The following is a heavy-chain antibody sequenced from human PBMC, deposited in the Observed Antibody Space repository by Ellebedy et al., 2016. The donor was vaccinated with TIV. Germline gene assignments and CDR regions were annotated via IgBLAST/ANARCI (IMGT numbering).Heavy chain of an antibody. CDR2: ISHTGSRT. CDR1: GFTFSSFA. J-gene: IGHJ4*02. V-gene: IGHV3-23*01. CDR3: AKGRGGGSDTSAPRYYFDY. D-gene: IGHD3-22*01. Sequence: PGGSLRLSCAASGFTFSSFAMTWVRQAPGKGLEWVSTISHTGSRTYYADSVEGRFIIYRDNSKNTLYLQMNSLRAEDTAVYYCAKGRGGGSDTSAPRYYFDYWGLGTLVTVSS.